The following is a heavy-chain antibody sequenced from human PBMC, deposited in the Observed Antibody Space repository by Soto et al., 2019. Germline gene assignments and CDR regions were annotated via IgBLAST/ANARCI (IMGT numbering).Heavy chain of an antibody. V-gene: IGHV3-9*01. CDR1: GFTFDDYA. CDR2: ISWNSGSI. Sequence: EVQLVESGGGLVQPGRSLRLSCAASGFTFDDYAMHWVRQAPGKGLEWVSGISWNSGSIGYADSVKGRFTISRDNAKNSLYLQMNSLRAEDTALYYCEKDRTGTTVLDYWGQGTLVTVSS. CDR3: EKDRTGTTVLDY. D-gene: IGHD1-7*01. J-gene: IGHJ4*02.